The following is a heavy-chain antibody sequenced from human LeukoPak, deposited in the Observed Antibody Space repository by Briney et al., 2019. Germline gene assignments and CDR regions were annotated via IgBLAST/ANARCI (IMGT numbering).Heavy chain of an antibody. D-gene: IGHD6-19*01. CDR2: INPSGGST. CDR1: GYTFTSYY. J-gene: IGHJ6*03. V-gene: IGHV1-46*01. CDR3: ARGPSGWYTMDV. Sequence: GASVKVSCKASGYTFTSYYMHWVRQAPGQGLEWMGIINPSGGSTSYAQKFQGRVTMTRDMSTSTVYMELSSLRSEDTAVYCCARGPSGWYTMDVWGKGTTVTASS.